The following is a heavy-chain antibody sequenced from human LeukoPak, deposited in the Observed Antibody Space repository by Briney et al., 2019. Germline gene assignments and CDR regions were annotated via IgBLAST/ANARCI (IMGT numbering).Heavy chain of an antibody. CDR3: AGRGSAYSSHDMLNVGYFDL. Sequence: PSGTLSLTCAVSGGSISSTNWWSWVRQPPGKGLEWIGEIYHRGSTNFNPSLKSRVIISLDKSKNQFSLKLNSVTAADTAVYYCAGRGSAYSSHDMLNVGYFDLCGRGTLVTVS. V-gene: IGHV4-4*02. J-gene: IGHJ2*01. CDR2: IYHRGST. D-gene: IGHD6-13*01. CDR1: GGSISSTNW.